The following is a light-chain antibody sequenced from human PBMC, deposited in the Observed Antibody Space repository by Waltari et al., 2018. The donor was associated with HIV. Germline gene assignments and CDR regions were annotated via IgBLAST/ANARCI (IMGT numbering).Light chain of an antibody. J-gene: IGLJ2*01. V-gene: IGLV1-36*01. CDR2: YDD. CDR1: ISNIGTNA. Sequence: QSVLTQPPSVSEAPRQRVTISCSGSISNIGTNAVNWYQQLPGKAPKLLVLYDDVRAAGASDRFSGSKSGTAASLAISGLQSEDEADYYCAAWDDSLNGPLVGGGTKLTDL. CDR3: AAWDDSLNGPL.